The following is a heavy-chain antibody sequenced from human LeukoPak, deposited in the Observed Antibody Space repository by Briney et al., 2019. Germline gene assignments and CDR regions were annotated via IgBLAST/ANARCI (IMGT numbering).Heavy chain of an antibody. D-gene: IGHD2-15*01. CDR1: GFTFSSYS. CDR2: VSGSGGST. V-gene: IGHV3-23*01. CDR3: AKGVVAATPYYFDY. Sequence: GGPLRLSCAASGFTFSSYSMSWVRQAPGKGVEWVSAVSGSGGSTYYADSVKGRFTISRDNSKNTLYLQMNSLRAEDTAVYYCAKGVVAATPYYFDYWGQGALVTVSS. J-gene: IGHJ4*02.